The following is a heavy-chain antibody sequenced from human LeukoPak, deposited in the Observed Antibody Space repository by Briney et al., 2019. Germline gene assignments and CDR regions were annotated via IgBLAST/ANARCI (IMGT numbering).Heavy chain of an antibody. Sequence: ASVKVSCKASGYTFTGHYMHWVRQAPGQGLEWMGWINPNSGGTNYAQKFQGRVTMTRDTSISTAYMELSRLRSDDTAVYYCARAHPHYDLFHAFDHWGQGTLVTVSS. V-gene: IGHV1-2*02. CDR2: INPNSGGT. J-gene: IGHJ4*02. CDR3: ARAHPHYDLFHAFDH. D-gene: IGHD3/OR15-3a*01. CDR1: GYTFTGHY.